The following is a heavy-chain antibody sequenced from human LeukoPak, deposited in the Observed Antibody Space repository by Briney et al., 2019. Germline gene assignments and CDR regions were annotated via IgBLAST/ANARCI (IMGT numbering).Heavy chain of an antibody. CDR2: ISSSSVTI. CDR1: GFTFSTYS. J-gene: IGHJ4*02. CDR3: ARGGLSSAASFDY. V-gene: IGHV3-48*01. Sequence: PGGSLRLSCAASGFTFSTYSMYWVRQAPGKGLEWVSYISSSSVTIYYADSVKGRFTISRDNAKNSLYLQMNSLRAEETAVYYCARGGLSSAASFDYGGQGTLVTVSS. D-gene: IGHD6-19*01.